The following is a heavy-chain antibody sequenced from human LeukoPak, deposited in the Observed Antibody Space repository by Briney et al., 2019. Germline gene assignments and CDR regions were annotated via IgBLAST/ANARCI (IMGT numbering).Heavy chain of an antibody. V-gene: IGHV3-7*01. Sequence: QAGGSLRLSCAVSGFSFTNYWMSWVRQAPGKGLEWVANIGQDGSDTYYLDSMKGRFTISRDNVKNSLYLQMSSLRADDTAVYYCARSAGWRDRFDYWGQGTLVTVSS. J-gene: IGHJ4*02. CDR2: IGQDGSDT. CDR3: ARSAGWRDRFDY. CDR1: GFSFTNYW. D-gene: IGHD6-19*01.